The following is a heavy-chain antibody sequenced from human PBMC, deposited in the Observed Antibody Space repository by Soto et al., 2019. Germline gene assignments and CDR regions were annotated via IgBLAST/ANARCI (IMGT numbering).Heavy chain of an antibody. CDR3: ARHEPWVDFWSGSHYGMDV. CDR2: IYYSGST. J-gene: IGHJ6*02. V-gene: IGHV4-39*01. D-gene: IGHD3-3*01. CDR1: GGSISSSSYY. Sequence: SETLSLTCTVSGGSISSSSYYWGWIRQPPGKGLEWIGSIYYSGSTYYNPSLKSRVTISVDTSKNQFSLKLSSVTAADTAVYYCARHEPWVDFWSGSHYGMDVWGQGTTVTVSS.